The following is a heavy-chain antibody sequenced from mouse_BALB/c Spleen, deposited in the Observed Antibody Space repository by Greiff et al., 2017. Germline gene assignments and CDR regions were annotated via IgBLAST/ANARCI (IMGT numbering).Heavy chain of an antibody. J-gene: IGHJ4*01. V-gene: IGHV5-4*02. CDR2: ISDGGSYT. D-gene: IGHD1-1*01. Sequence: EVQLVESGGGLVKPGGSLKLSCAASGFTFSDYYMYWVRQTPEKRLEWVATISDGGSYTYYPDSVKGRFTISRDNAKNNLYLQMSSLKSEDTAMYYCARDLYGSSYGAMDYWGQGTSVTVSS. CDR3: ARDLYGSSYGAMDY. CDR1: GFTFSDYY.